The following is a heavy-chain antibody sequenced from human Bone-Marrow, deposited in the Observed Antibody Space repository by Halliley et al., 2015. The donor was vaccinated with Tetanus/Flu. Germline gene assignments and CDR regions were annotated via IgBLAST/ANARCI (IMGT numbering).Heavy chain of an antibody. CDR1: GFRFSYYW. CDR3: ARDRGGFSYLHEGQPFDL. Sequence: SLRLSCAASGFRFSYYWMNWVRQAPGKGLEWVAKVNQYETEKYYVDSVMGRFTISRDDAKNSLYLQITSLRAEDTAVYYCARDRGGFSYLHEGQPFDLWGQGTLVTVSS. J-gene: IGHJ4*02. D-gene: IGHD5-18*01. V-gene: IGHV3-7*03. CDR2: VNQYETEK.